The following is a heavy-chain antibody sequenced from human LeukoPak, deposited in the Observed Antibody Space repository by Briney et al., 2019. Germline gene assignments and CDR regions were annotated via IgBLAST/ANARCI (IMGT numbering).Heavy chain of an antibody. V-gene: IGHV3-23*01. CDR1: GFTFSSYA. Sequence: GGSLRLSCAASGFTFSSYAMSWVRQAPGKGLEWVSAISGSGGSTYYADSVKGRFTISRDNSKNTLYLQMNSLRAEDTAVYYCAKDAEGYCSGGSCYLFDSWGQGTLVTVSS. J-gene: IGHJ4*02. D-gene: IGHD2-15*01. CDR2: ISGSGGST. CDR3: AKDAEGYCSGGSCYLFDS.